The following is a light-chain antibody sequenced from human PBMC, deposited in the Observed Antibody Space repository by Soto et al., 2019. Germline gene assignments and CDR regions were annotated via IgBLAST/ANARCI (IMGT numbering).Light chain of an antibody. V-gene: IGLV2-14*03. CDR3: LSYPSTPMYV. CDR1: SSDIGYYNY. CDR2: DVV. J-gene: IGLJ1*01. Sequence: QSVLTQPASVSGSPGQSITISCTGSSSDIGYYNYVSWYQHHPGKAPQLIIFDVVNRPSGVSNRFSGSKSGNTASLTIFGLQDEDEADYYCLSYPSTPMYVFGTGTKLTVL.